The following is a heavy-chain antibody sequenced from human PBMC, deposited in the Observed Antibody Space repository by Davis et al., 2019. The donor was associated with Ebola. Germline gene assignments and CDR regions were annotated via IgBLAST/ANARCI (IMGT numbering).Heavy chain of an antibody. D-gene: IGHD3-22*01. Sequence: ASVKVSCKASGYTFTSYDINWVRQATGQGLEWMGWMNPNSGNTGYAQKFQGRVTMTRNTSISTAYMELSSLRSEDTAVYYCAIGGYYYDSSGQFGSWFDPWGQGTLVTVSS. V-gene: IGHV1-8*01. CDR2: MNPNSGNT. CDR3: AIGGYYYDSSGQFGSWFDP. CDR1: GYTFTSYD. J-gene: IGHJ5*02.